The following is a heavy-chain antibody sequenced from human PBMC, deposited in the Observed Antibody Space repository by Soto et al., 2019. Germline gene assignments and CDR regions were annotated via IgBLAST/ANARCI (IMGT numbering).Heavy chain of an antibody. D-gene: IGHD6-13*01. CDR2: IYHSGST. J-gene: IGHJ4*02. Sequence: ASETLRLRCSVSGGSSGGYGGSWIRQPPGKGLEWIGYIYHSGSTYYNPSLKSRVTMSVDTYTNQFSLKLMSVTAADTAIYYCTRHEGGAAADRPLDYWGQGTLLTVSS. CDR1: GGSSGGYG. V-gene: IGHV4-59*04. CDR3: TRHEGGAAADRPLDY.